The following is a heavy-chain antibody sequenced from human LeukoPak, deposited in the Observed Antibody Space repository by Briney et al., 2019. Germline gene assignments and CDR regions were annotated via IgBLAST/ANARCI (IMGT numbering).Heavy chain of an antibody. CDR3: ARGRASGHKEIWFDP. CDR1: GYTFTAYA. Sequence: GSLRVSCVASGYTFTAYAINWVRQATGQGLEWGSRMQHYSGKTRYTKKFQGRVNMPRNTSISTAYMELNSLRSEDTAVYYCARGRASGHKEIWFDPWGKETLVPVSS. D-gene: IGHD6-19*01. CDR2: MQHYSGKT. J-gene: IGHJ5*02. V-gene: IGHV1-8*01.